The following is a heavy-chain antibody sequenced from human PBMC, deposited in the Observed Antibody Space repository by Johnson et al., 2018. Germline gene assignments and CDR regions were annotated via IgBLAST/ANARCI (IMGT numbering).Heavy chain of an antibody. J-gene: IGHJ3*02. CDR3: ARTSSGYKDAFDI. CDR1: GFTFRSYA. D-gene: IGHD3-22*01. V-gene: IGHV3-30-3*01. Sequence: QVRLGESGGGVVQPGRSLRLSCAASGFTFRSYAMHWVRQAPGKGLEWVAVISYHGTTKYYADSVQGRFTISRDNSKNTLYLQMNSLRAEDTAVYYCARTSSGYKDAFDIWGQGTMVTVSS. CDR2: ISYHGTTK.